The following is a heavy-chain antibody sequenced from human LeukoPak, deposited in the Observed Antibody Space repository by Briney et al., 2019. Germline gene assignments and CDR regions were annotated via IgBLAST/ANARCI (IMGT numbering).Heavy chain of an antibody. J-gene: IGHJ6*03. Sequence: GGSLRLSCAASGFTFSSYSMNWVRQAPGKGLEWVSSISSSSSYIYYADSVKGRFTISRDNAKNSLYLQMNSLRAEDTAVYYCARQERFLEWLSYYYYMDVWGKGTTVTVSS. CDR1: GFTFSSYS. CDR3: ARQERFLEWLSYYYYMDV. D-gene: IGHD3-3*01. V-gene: IGHV3-21*01. CDR2: ISSSSSYI.